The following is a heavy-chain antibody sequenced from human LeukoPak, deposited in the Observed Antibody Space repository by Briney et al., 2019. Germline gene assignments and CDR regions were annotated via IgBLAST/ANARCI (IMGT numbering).Heavy chain of an antibody. CDR3: ARAGGYCSGGSCYWFDP. Sequence: ASVKVSCKASGGTFSSYAISWVRQAPGQGLEWMGGIIPIFGTANYAQKFQGRVTITADESTSTAYMELSSLRSEDTAVYYCARAGGYCSGGSCYWFDPWGRGTLVTVSS. CDR1: GGTFSSYA. V-gene: IGHV1-69*01. CDR2: IIPIFGTA. D-gene: IGHD2-15*01. J-gene: IGHJ5*02.